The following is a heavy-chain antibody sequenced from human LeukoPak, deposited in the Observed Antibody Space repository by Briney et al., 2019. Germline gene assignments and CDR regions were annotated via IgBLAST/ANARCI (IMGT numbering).Heavy chain of an antibody. V-gene: IGHV4-59*01. J-gene: IGHJ4*02. CDR3: ARAHPPRRDGYKFDY. D-gene: IGHD5-24*01. Sequence: SETLALTWTVSGGSISSYYWSWIRQPPGKGLEWIGYIYYSGSTNYNPSLKSRVTISVDTSKNQFSLKLSSVTAADTAVYYCARAHPPRRDGYKFDYWGQGTLVTVSS. CDR2: IYYSGST. CDR1: GGSISSYY.